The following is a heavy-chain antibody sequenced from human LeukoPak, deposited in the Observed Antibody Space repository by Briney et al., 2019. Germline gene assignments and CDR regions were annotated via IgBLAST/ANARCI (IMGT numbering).Heavy chain of an antibody. J-gene: IGHJ4*02. D-gene: IGHD3-22*01. V-gene: IGHV3-23*01. CDR3: ARGGYYYDSSGYYLLPPFDY. Sequence: GGSLRLSCAASGFTLSSSAMSWVRQAPGKGLYWVSAISGSGTGTYYADSVKGRFTISRDNSKNSLYLQMNSLRAEDTAVYYCARGGYYYDSSGYYLLPPFDYWGQGTLVTVSS. CDR2: ISGSGTGT. CDR1: GFTLSSSA.